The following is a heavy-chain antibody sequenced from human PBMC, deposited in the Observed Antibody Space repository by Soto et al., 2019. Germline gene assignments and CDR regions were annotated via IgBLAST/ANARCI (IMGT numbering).Heavy chain of an antibody. J-gene: IGHJ2*01. V-gene: IGHV3-30*18. Sequence: QAQLVESGGGVVQPGRSLRLSCAASGFTFSNYGIHWVRQASGKGLEWVAVISYDGSNKLYADSVKGRFTISRDNSKNPVYLQMNSLRAEDTAMYYCAKSAYSDWYFDVWGRGTLLTVSS. D-gene: IGHD2-15*01. CDR3: AKSAYSDWYFDV. CDR2: ISYDGSNK. CDR1: GFTFSNYG.